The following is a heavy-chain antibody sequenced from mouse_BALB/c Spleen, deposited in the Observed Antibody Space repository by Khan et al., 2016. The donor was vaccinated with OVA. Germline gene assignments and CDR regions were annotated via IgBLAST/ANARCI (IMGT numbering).Heavy chain of an antibody. Sequence: QVQLKQSGGDLMKPGASVKISCKATGYTFSSYWIEWVKQRPGHGLEWIGQIFPGSVSTTYNEKFKGKATFNADTSSHTAYMQISSLTSEDFAGYYCARGGYGGFADWGQGTLVTVSA. CDR1: GYTFSSYW. D-gene: IGHD2-2*01. V-gene: IGHV1-9*01. J-gene: IGHJ3*01. CDR3: ARGGYGGFAD. CDR2: IFPGSVST.